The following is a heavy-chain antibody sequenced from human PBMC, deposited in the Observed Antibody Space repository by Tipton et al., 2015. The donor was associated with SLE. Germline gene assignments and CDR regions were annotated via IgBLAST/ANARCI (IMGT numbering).Heavy chain of an antibody. CDR2: ISGSGGST. CDR3: AKHGLPAYGMSYGMDV. Sequence: SLRLSCAASGFTFSSYAMSWVRQAPGKGLEWVSAISGSGGSTYYADPVKGRFTISRDNSKNTLYLQMNSLRAEDTAVYYCAKHGLPAYGMSYGMDVWGQGTTVTVSS. D-gene: IGHD2-15*01. J-gene: IGHJ6*02. CDR1: GFTFSSYA. V-gene: IGHV3-23*01.